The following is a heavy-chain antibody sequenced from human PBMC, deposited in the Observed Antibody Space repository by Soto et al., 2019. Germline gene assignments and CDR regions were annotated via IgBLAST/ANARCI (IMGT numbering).Heavy chain of an antibody. CDR1: GGSISTSSYF. CDR3: ARHLRGGVAEEGN. D-gene: IGHD3-16*01. V-gene: IGHV4-39*01. J-gene: IGHJ4*02. CDR2: IYYSENT. Sequence: QLQLQESGPGLVKPSETLSLTCTVSGGSISTSSYFWGWIRQPPGKGLEWIGTIYYSENTYYNPSLNSRVTISADTSKNQFSLKLSAVTAADTAVYYCARHLRGGVAEEGNWGQGTLVTVSS.